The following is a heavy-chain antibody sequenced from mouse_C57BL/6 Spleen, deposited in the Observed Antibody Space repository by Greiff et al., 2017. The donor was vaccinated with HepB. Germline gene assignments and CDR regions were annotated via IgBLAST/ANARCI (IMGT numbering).Heavy chain of an antibody. J-gene: IGHJ4*01. V-gene: IGHV1-77*01. CDR2: IGPGSGST. Sequence: QVHVKQSGAELVKPGASVKISCKASGYTFTDYYINWVKQRPGQGLEWIGKIGPGSGSTYYNEKFKGKATLTADKSSSTAYMQLSSLTSEDSAVYFCAREGTVVATGAMDYWGQGTSVTVSS. CDR3: AREGTVVATGAMDY. CDR1: GYTFTDYY. D-gene: IGHD1-1*01.